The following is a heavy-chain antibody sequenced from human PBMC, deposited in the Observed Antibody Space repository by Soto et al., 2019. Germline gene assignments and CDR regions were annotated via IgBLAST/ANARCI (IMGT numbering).Heavy chain of an antibody. J-gene: IGHJ3*01. V-gene: IGHV3-74*01. CDR2: IHSDGSST. D-gene: IGHD2-21*02. CDR1: GFTFSYYW. CDR3: ARGDRGAFDL. Sequence: EVQLVESEGGLVQPGGSLRLSCAASGFTFSYYWMHWVRQAPGQGLVWVSRIHSDGSSTTYADSVKGRFTISRDNAKNTLYLQMNSLRAEDTAGYYCARGDRGAFDLWGQGTMVTVSS.